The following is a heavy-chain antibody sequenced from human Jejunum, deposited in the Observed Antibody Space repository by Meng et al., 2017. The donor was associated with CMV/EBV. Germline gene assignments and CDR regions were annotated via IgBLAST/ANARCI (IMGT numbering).Heavy chain of an antibody. CDR1: GGSLSAYY. D-gene: IGHD5-18*01. V-gene: IGHV4-59*01. Sequence: LPCPVSGGSLSAYYWHWLRQRPGRGLEWIGYVSYSGYTSYNPSLKSRVTISGDTSKNQFFLQLTSVTAADTAVYYCAREYSSSDYWGQGKLVTVSS. J-gene: IGHJ4*02. CDR2: VSYSGYT. CDR3: AREYSSSDY.